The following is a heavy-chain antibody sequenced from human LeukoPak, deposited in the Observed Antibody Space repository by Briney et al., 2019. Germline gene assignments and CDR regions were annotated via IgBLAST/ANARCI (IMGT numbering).Heavy chain of an antibody. CDR3: AKDYSSRWYDAFDI. D-gene: IGHD6-13*01. CDR1: GFTVSSNY. Sequence: GGSLRLSCAASGFTVSSNYMSWVRQAPGKGLEWISFVSISSGTIYYADSVNGRFRISRDNAKSSLDLEMNSLRAEDTAVYYCAKDYSSRWYDAFDIWGQGTMVTVSS. CDR2: VSISSGTI. V-gene: IGHV3-48*04. J-gene: IGHJ3*02.